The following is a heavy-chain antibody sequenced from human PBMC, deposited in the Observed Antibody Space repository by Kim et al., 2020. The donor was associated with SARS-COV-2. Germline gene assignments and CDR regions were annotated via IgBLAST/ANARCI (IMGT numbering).Heavy chain of an antibody. V-gene: IGHV3-53*04. Sequence: STYYADSVKGRFTISRHNSKNTLYLQMNSLRAEDTAVYYCARDSAAGIGYWGQGTLVTVSS. D-gene: IGHD6-13*01. CDR3: ARDSAAGIGY. CDR2: ST. J-gene: IGHJ4*02.